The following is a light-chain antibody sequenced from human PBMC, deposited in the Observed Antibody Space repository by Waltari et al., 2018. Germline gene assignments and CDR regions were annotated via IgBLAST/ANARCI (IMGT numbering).Light chain of an antibody. Sequence: DIQMTQSPSTLSASVGDRVTITCRASQSFSNALAWYQQKPGKAPKLRIYRASTLEIGVPSRFSGSGSGKDFILTISSLQPDDFATYYCQQYATYPRTFAQGTKVEVK. CDR2: RAS. CDR3: QQYATYPRT. V-gene: IGKV1-5*03. J-gene: IGKJ1*01. CDR1: QSFSNA.